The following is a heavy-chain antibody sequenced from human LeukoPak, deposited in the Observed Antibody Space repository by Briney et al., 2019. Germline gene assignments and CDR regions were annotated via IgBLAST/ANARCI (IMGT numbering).Heavy chain of an antibody. CDR1: GYTFTGYY. Sequence: ASVKVSCKASGYTFTGYYMHWVRQAPGHGLEWMGWINPNSGGTNYAQKFQGRVTMTRDTSISTAYMELSRLRSDDTAVYYCARDHDYVWGSYRRYYFDYWGQGTLVTVSS. CDR2: INPNSGGT. J-gene: IGHJ4*02. CDR3: ARDHDYVWGSYRRYYFDY. D-gene: IGHD3-16*02. V-gene: IGHV1-2*02.